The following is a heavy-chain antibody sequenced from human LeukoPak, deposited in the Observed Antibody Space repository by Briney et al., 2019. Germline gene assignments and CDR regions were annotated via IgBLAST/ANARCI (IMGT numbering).Heavy chain of an antibody. CDR1: GFTFSSYW. J-gene: IGHJ6*03. Sequence: PGGSLRLSCAASGFTFSSYWMHWVRQAPGKGLEGVAVISYDGSNKYYADSVKGRFTISRDNSKNTLYLQMNSLRAEDTAVYYCARVSKRTYYYYYMDVWGXGTXVXVSS. CDR2: ISYDGSNK. V-gene: IGHV3-30-3*01. CDR3: ARVSKRTYYYYYMDV.